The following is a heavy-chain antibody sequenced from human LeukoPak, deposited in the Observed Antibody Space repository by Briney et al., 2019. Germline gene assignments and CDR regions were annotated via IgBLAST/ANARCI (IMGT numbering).Heavy chain of an antibody. Sequence: PGGSLRLSCAASGFTFTDYYMSWIRQAPGKGLEWVSYLSTSTTFINYADSVRGRFTISRDNAKNSLYLQMNSLRAEDTAVYYCARSPDVVETWFDLWGQGTLSPSPQ. CDR2: LSTSTTFI. CDR1: GFTFTDYY. V-gene: IGHV3-11*03. CDR3: ARSPDVVETWFDL. J-gene: IGHJ5*02. D-gene: IGHD2-21*01.